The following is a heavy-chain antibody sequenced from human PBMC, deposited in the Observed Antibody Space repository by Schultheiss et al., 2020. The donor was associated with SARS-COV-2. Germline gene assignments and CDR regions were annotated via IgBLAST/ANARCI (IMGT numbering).Heavy chain of an antibody. CDR2: IYYSGST. J-gene: IGHJ4*02. V-gene: IGHV4-59*12. D-gene: IGHD3-22*01. Sequence: SETLSLTCTVSGGSISSYYWSWIRQPPGKGLEWIGYIYYSGSTNYNPSLKSRVTISVDKSKNQFSLKLSSVTAADTAVYYCARDQYYYDSSGYYRSFDYWGQGTLVTVSS. CDR3: ARDQYYYDSSGYYRSFDY. CDR1: GGSISSYY.